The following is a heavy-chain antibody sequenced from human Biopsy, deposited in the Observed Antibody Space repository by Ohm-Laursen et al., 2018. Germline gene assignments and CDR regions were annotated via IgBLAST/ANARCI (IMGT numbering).Heavy chain of an antibody. D-gene: IGHD6-25*01. CDR3: ARIAAAGWDDY. Sequence: GASVKVSCKISGYKFTSYGMSWVRQAPGQGFEWMGRISGYNGNTNYAQKFQGRITMTIDAATSTGYMDLRSLKSEDTAVYYCARIAAAGWDDYWGQGTLVTVSS. V-gene: IGHV1-18*01. CDR2: ISGYNGNT. CDR1: GYKFTSYG. J-gene: IGHJ4*02.